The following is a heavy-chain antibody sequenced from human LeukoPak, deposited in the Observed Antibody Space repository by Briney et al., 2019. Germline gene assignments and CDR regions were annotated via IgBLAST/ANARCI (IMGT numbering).Heavy chain of an antibody. CDR1: GFTFSSYG. D-gene: IGHD6-19*01. CDR2: IYSGGST. V-gene: IGHV3-23*03. J-gene: IGHJ6*03. Sequence: PGGTLRLSCAASGFTFSSYGMSWVRQAPGKGLEWVSVIYSGGSTYYADSVKGRFTISRDNSKNTLYLQMNSLRAEDTAVYYCAKRGSGWYEDYYYYMDVWGKGTTVTISS. CDR3: AKRGSGWYEDYYYYMDV.